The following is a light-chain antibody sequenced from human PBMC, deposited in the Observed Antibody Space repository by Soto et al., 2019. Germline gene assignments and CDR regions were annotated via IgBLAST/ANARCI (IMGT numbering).Light chain of an antibody. CDR1: QSISTY. CDR2: AAS. Sequence: DIQLTQSPSPLSASVGDRVAITCLASQSISTYLNWYQQKPGKAPKVLIYAASNWQSGVAAWFSGSGSWTDFPLTISSLQPEDVATYFCQQCYRAPITFGQGTRLEMK. CDR3: QQCYRAPIT. V-gene: IGKV1-39*01. J-gene: IGKJ5*01.